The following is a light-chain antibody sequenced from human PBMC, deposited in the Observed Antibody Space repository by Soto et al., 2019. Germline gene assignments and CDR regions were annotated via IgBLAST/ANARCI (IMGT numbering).Light chain of an antibody. CDR2: GLS. Sequence: EIVMTQSPATLSVSPGERATLSCRASQSVSYNLAWYQQKPGQAPRLLVYGLSTRATGIPARFSSSGSGTEFTLTISSMQSEDFAMYYCQQYNAWPRTFGPGTRVDFK. V-gene: IGKV3D-15*01. CDR3: QQYNAWPRT. J-gene: IGKJ3*01. CDR1: QSVSYN.